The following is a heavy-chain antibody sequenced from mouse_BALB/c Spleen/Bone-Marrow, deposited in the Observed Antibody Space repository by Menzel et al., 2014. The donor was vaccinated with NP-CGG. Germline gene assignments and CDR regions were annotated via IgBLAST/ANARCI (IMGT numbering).Heavy chain of an antibody. D-gene: IGHD4-1*01. CDR3: ARELTGTAWFAY. Sequence: VQLQQSGSVLVRPGASVKLSCKASGYTFSSSWMHWAKQRPGQGLEWIGEIHPNSGNTNYNEKFKGKATLTVDTSSSTAYVDLSSLTSEDSAVYYCARELTGTAWFAYWGQGTLVTVSA. V-gene: IGHV1S130*01. CDR1: GYTFSSSW. J-gene: IGHJ3*01. CDR2: IHPNSGNT.